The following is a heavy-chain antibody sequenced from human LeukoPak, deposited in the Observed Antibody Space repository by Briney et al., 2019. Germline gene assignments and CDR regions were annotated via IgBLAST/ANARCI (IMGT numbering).Heavy chain of an antibody. CDR3: ARGDCSSTSCYAEFDY. CDR1: GFTFSSYG. Sequence: PGGSLRLSCAASGFTFSSYGMHWVRQAPGKGLEWVAVIWYDGSNKYYADSVKGRFTISRDNSKNTLYLQMNSLRAEDTAVYYCARGDCSSTSCYAEFDYWGQGTLVTVSS. V-gene: IGHV3-33*01. CDR2: IWYDGSNK. D-gene: IGHD2-2*01. J-gene: IGHJ4*02.